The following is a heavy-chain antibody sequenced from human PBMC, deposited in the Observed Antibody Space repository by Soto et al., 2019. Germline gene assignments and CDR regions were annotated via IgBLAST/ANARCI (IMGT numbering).Heavy chain of an antibody. D-gene: IGHD6-19*01. J-gene: IGHJ4*02. V-gene: IGHV4-34*01. CDR1: GGSFSGYY. Sequence: PSETLSLTCAVYGGSFSGYYWSWIRQPPGKGLEWIGEINHSGSTNYNPSLKSRVTISVDTSKNQFSLKLSSVTAADTAVYYCARGPGSIAVAGSIDYWGQGTLVTVSS. CDR3: ARGPGSIAVAGSIDY. CDR2: INHSGST.